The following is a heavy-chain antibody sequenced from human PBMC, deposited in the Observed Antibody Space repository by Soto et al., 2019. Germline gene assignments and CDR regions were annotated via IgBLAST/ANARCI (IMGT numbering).Heavy chain of an antibody. V-gene: IGHV3-74*01. CDR3: ASEGWYDILTGWNDAFDI. D-gene: IGHD3-9*01. J-gene: IGHJ3*02. CDR1: GFTFSSYW. Sequence: GGSLRLSCAASGFTFSSYWMHWVRQAPGKGLVWVSRINSDGSSTSYADSVKGRFTISRDNAKNTLYLQMNSLRAEDTAVYYSASEGWYDILTGWNDAFDIWGQGTMVTVSS. CDR2: INSDGSST.